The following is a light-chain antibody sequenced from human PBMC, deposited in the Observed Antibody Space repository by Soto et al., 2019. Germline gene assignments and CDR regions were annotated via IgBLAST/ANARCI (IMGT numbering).Light chain of an antibody. CDR2: DAS. Sequence: DIQMTQSPSSLSASVRDRVTITCQASQDIPNYLNWYQQKPGKAPNLLICDASNLETGAPSRFSGSGSGTDFTLTISSLQPEDIATYYCQQYDNLPFTFGPGTKVDIK. V-gene: IGKV1-33*01. CDR1: QDIPNY. J-gene: IGKJ3*01. CDR3: QQYDNLPFT.